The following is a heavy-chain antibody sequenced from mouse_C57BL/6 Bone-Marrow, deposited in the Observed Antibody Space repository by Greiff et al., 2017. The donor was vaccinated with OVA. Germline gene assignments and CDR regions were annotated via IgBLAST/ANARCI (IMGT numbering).Heavy chain of an antibody. J-gene: IGHJ2*01. CDR3: TTNSNWGY. Sequence: VKVVESGAELVRPGASVTLSCKASGYTFTDYEMHWVKQTPVHGLEWIGAIDPETGGTAYNQKFKGKAILTADKSSRTAYMELRSLTSEDSAVYYCTTNSNWGYWGQGTTLTVSS. V-gene: IGHV1-15*01. CDR1: GYTFTDYE. D-gene: IGHD2-5*01. CDR2: IDPETGGT.